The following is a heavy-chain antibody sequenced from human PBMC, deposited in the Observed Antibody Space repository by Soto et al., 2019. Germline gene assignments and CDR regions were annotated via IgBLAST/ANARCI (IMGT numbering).Heavy chain of an antibody. CDR2: ISAYNGNT. CDR3: TRAPDTAMLYGMDV. CDR1: GYTFTSYG. Sequence: ASVKVSCKASGYTFTSYGISWVRQAPGQGLEWMGWISAYNGNTNYAQKLQGRVTMTTDTSTSTAYMELRSLRSDDTAVYYCTRAPDTAMLYGMDVWGQGTTVTVSS. J-gene: IGHJ6*02. D-gene: IGHD5-18*01. V-gene: IGHV1-18*04.